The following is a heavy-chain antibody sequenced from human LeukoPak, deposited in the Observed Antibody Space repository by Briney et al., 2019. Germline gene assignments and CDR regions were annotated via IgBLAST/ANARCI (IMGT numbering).Heavy chain of an antibody. Sequence: ASVKVSCKASGGTFSSYAISWVRQAPGQGLEWMGRIIPILGIANYAQKSQGRVTITADKSTSTAYMELSSLRSEDTAVYYCARDMVRGVMEYCFDYWGQGTLVTVSS. CDR2: IIPILGIA. CDR1: GGTFSSYA. J-gene: IGHJ4*02. V-gene: IGHV1-69*04. D-gene: IGHD3-10*01. CDR3: ARDMVRGVMEYCFDY.